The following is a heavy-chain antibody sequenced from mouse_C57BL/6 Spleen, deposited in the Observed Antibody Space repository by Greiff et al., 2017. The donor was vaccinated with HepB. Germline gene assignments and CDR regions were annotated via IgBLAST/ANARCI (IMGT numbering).Heavy chain of an antibody. CDR3: ARIPGPLYAMDY. Sequence: EVKLMESEGGLVQPGSSMKLSCTASGFTFSDYYMAWVRQVPEKGLEWVANINYDGSSTYYLDSLKSRFIISRDNSKNILYLQMSRMKSEDTATYYCARIPGPLYAMDYWGQGTSVTVSS. J-gene: IGHJ4*01. V-gene: IGHV5-16*01. D-gene: IGHD3-1*01. CDR2: INYDGSST. CDR1: GFTFSDYY.